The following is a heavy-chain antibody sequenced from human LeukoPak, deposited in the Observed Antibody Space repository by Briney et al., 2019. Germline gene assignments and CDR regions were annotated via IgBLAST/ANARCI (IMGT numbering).Heavy chain of an antibody. J-gene: IGHJ4*02. D-gene: IGHD6-13*01. V-gene: IGHV5-51*01. CDR3: AKSARPYSTTWYFEF. CDR1: EYSFTSYC. Sequence: HGESLKISCKGCEYSFTSYCIGWVRQLPGKGLEWMGIIYPSDSDTRYSPSFQGQVTITADKSINTAYLKWSSLKASDTAMYYCAKSARPYSTTWYFEFGGQGTLVTVSS. CDR2: IYPSDSDT.